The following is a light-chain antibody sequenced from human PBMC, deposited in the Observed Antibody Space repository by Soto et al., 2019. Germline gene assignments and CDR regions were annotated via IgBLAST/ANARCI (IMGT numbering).Light chain of an antibody. CDR2: AAS. CDR3: QQSYSTHWT. V-gene: IGKV1-39*01. J-gene: IGKJ1*01. Sequence: DIQMTQSPSSLSASVGDRVTITCRASQSISSYLNWYQQKPGKAPKLLIYAASSLQSGVPSRFSGSGSGTDFTLTISSLQPEDFETYYCQQSYSTHWTFGQGTKVEIK. CDR1: QSISSY.